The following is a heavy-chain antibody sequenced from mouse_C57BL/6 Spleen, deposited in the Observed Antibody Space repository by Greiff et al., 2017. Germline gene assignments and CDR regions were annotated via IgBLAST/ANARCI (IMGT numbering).Heavy chain of an antibody. CDR2: IDPSDSYT. J-gene: IGHJ4*01. CDR3: ARRDYDDGMDY. CDR1: GYTFTSYW. Sequence: QVQLKQSGAELVKPGASVKLSCKASGYTFTSYWMQWVKQRPGQGLEWIGEIDPSDSYTNYNQKFKGKATLTVDTSSSTAYMQLSSLTSEDSAVYYCARRDYDDGMDYWGQGTSVTVSS. D-gene: IGHD2-4*01. V-gene: IGHV1-50*01.